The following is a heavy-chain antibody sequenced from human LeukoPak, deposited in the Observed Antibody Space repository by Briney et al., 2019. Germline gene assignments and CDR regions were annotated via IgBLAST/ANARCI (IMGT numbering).Heavy chain of an antibody. D-gene: IGHD3-10*01. CDR3: AREPYGSGSYNFDY. CDR1: GFTFSSYN. J-gene: IGHJ4*02. V-gene: IGHV3-48*04. Sequence: PGGSLRLSCAASGFTFSSYNMNWVRQAPGKGLEWVSYISSGGTTIYYADSVKGRFTISRDNAKSSLYLQMNSLRAEDTAVYYCAREPYGSGSYNFDYWGQGTLVTVSS. CDR2: ISSGGTTI.